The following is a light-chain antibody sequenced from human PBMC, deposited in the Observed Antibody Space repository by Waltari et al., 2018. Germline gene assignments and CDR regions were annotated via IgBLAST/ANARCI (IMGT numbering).Light chain of an antibody. CDR3: RSYTSSRSRRI. Sequence: QPVLTQPACVSGSPGQSITIPCPATNSDVGWYNYVFWYQQYPGKAQRLMTSDVTNRPSGVSNRFSGSKSGTSASLTISGLQAEDEADYYCRSYTSSRSRRIFGGGTKVTAL. J-gene: IGLJ2*01. CDR2: DVT. CDR1: NSDVGWYNY. V-gene: IGLV2-14*01.